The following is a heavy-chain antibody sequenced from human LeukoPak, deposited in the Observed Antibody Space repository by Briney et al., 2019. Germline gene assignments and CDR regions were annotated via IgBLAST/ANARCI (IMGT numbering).Heavy chain of an antibody. V-gene: IGHV1-8*01. CDR3: ARLGYYDSSGYYYYFDC. CDR2: MNPNSVNT. J-gene: IGHJ4*02. Sequence: GGAVKDSCMESRYTFTSYDSNWVRQATGEGVEWMGWMNPNSVNTGYEQTFQGRVTMTRNTSISTAYMELSSLRSEDTAVYYCARLGYYDSSGYYYYFDCWGQGTLVTVSS. CDR1: RYTFTSYD. D-gene: IGHD3-22*01.